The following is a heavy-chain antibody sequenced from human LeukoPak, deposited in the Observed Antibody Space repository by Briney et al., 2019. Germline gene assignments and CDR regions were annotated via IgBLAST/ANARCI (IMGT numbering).Heavy chain of an antibody. J-gene: IGHJ3*02. Sequence: PGGSLRLSCAASGFTFNNYWMNWVRQAPGKGLEWVANINRDGSENHSVDSVKGRFTISRDNAKNSLYLQMNSLRGEDTAVYYCARKGGIYCNDGCFHDAFDIWGQGTTVTVSS. CDR2: INRDGSEN. V-gene: IGHV3-7*01. D-gene: IGHD2/OR15-2a*01. CDR1: GFTFNNYW. CDR3: ARKGGIYCNDGCFHDAFDI.